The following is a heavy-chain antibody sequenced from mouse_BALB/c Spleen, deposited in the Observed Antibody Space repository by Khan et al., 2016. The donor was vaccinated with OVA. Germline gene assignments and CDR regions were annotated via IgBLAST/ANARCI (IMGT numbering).Heavy chain of an antibody. Sequence: EVELVESGGGLVQPGGSRKLSCAASGFTFSDYGMAWVRQAPGKGPEWVAFVSSLAYNFYYADTVTGRFTIPRENAKNTLYLEMSSLRSEDAAMYYCGRGGKGGFAYWGQGTLVTVSA. CDR1: GFTFSDYG. J-gene: IGHJ3*01. V-gene: IGHV5-15*02. CDR3: GRGGKGGFAY. CDR2: VSSLAYNF.